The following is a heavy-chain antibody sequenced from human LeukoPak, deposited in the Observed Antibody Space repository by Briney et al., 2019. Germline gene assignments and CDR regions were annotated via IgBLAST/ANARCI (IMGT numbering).Heavy chain of an antibody. CDR1: AGSVSNGPYY. D-gene: IGHD3-10*01. CDR3: ARFPSPRHYYGSGSYPKSFDY. Sequence: SETLSLTCTVSAGSVSNGPYYWGWIRQPPGKGLEWIGTFYYSGSTDYNPSLKSRVTISVDTSKNQLSLKLSSVTAADTAVYYCARFPSPRHYYGSGSYPKSFDYWGQGTLVTVSS. CDR2: FYYSGST. V-gene: IGHV4-39*07. J-gene: IGHJ4*02.